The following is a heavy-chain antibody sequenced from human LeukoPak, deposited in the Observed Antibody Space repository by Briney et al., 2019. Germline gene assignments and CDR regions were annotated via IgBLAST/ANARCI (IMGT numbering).Heavy chain of an antibody. CDR2: IKQDGSAK. J-gene: IGHJ4*02. D-gene: IGHD6-13*01. CDR1: GFTFRNYW. V-gene: IGHV3-7*03. CDR3: AKGFIAAAGKGALGY. Sequence: GALRLPCAASGFTFRNYWMSWVRQAPGKGLEWVANIKQDGSAKNYVDSVKGRFTISRDNSKNTLYLQMNSLRAEDTAVYYCAKGFIAAAGKGALGYWGQGTLVTVSS.